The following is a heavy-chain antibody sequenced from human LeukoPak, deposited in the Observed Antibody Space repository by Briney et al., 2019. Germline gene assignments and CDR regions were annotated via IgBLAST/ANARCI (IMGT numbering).Heavy chain of an antibody. J-gene: IGHJ3*01. CDR1: GGSISSGSYY. V-gene: IGHV4-61*02. D-gene: IGHD3-10*01. CDR2: IYTSGST. CDR3: ARARRNYYGSGSTMDV. Sequence: RPSETLSLTCTVSGGSISSGSYYWSWIRQPAGKGLEWIGRIYTSGSTNYNPSLKSRVTISVDTSKNQFSLKLSSVTAADTAVYYCARARRNYYGSGSTMDVWGQGTMVTVSS.